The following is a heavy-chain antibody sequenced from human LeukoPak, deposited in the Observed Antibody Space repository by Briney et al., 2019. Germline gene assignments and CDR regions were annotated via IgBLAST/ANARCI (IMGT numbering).Heavy chain of an antibody. D-gene: IGHD6-13*01. CDR1: GGSISSYY. Sequence: PSETLSLTCTVSGGSISSYYWSWIRQPPGKGLEWIGYIYYSGSTNYNPSLKSRVTISADTSKNQFSLKLSSVTAADTAVYYCARYSAAGTQDFDYWGQGTLVTVSS. CDR3: ARYSAAGTQDFDY. V-gene: IGHV4-59*01. J-gene: IGHJ4*02. CDR2: IYYSGST.